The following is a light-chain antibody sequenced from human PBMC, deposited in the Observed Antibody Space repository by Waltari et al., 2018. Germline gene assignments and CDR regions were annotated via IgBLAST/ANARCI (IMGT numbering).Light chain of an antibody. CDR2: KTS. Sequence: DIQRTQSPSTLSASVGDRVTITCRASQSIGPWLAWYQQKPGKAPKLLIYKTSDLHSGVPSRFSGSGSGTESTLAISSLQPEDIAIYYCQHYNGFPWTFGQGTKVEIK. CDR3: QHYNGFPWT. CDR1: QSIGPW. V-gene: IGKV1-5*03. J-gene: IGKJ1*01.